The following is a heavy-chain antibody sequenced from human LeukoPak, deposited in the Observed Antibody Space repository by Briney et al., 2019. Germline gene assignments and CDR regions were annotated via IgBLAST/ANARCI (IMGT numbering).Heavy chain of an antibody. V-gene: IGHV3-48*04. CDR1: GFTFSTYS. J-gene: IGHJ6*04. Sequence: GGSLRLSCAASGFTFSTYSMNWVRQAPGKGLEWVSYISSSGSTIYYADSAKGRFTISRDNAKNSLYLQMNSLRAEDTAVYYCAELGITMIGGVWGKGTTVTISS. D-gene: IGHD3-10*02. CDR2: ISSSGSTI. CDR3: AELGITMIGGV.